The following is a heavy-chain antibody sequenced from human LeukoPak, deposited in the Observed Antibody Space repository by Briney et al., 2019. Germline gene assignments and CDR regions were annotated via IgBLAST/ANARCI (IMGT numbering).Heavy chain of an antibody. CDR1: GFTFSSYS. D-gene: IGHD3-3*01. V-gene: IGHV3-15*01. CDR3: TTSYDFWSGYWSAY. Sequence: GGSLRLSCAASGFTFSSYSMNWVRQAPGKGLEWVGRIKSKTDGGTTDYAAPVKGRFTISRDDSKNTLYLQMNSLKTEDTAVYYCTTSYDFWSGYWSAYWGQGTLVTVSS. J-gene: IGHJ4*02. CDR2: IKSKTDGGTT.